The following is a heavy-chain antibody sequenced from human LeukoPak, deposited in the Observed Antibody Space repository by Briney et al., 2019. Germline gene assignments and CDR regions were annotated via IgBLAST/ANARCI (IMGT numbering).Heavy chain of an antibody. D-gene: IGHD2-15*01. V-gene: IGHV1-18*01. CDR3: ARPVLGDGTVAAQFEH. CDR1: GYTFTSYG. J-gene: IGHJ4*02. CDR2: ISAYNVNT. Sequence: GASVKVSCKASGYTFTSYGISWVRQAPGQGLEWMGWISAYNVNTNYAQKLQGRVTMTTDTSTSTAYMELRSLRSDDTAVYYCARPVLGDGTVAAQFEHWGQGTLVTVSS.